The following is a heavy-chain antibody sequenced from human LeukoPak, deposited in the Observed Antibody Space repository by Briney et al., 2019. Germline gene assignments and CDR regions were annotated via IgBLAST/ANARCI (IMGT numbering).Heavy chain of an antibody. Sequence: ASVKVSCKASGYTFTGYYMHWVRQAPGQGLEWMGRINPNSGGTNYAQKFQGRVTMTRDTSISTAYMELSSLRSEDTAVYYCADSNQYYYYGMDVWGQGTTVTVSS. CDR3: ADSNQYYYYGMDV. J-gene: IGHJ6*02. CDR2: INPNSGGT. V-gene: IGHV1-2*06. D-gene: IGHD4-11*01. CDR1: GYTFTGYY.